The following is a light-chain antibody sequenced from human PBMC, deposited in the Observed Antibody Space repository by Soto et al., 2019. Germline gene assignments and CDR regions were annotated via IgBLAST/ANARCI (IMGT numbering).Light chain of an antibody. J-gene: IGLJ2*01. V-gene: IGLV1-40*01. CDR1: SSNIGAGYS. CDR3: QSYDSSLSGAV. CDR2: GNT. Sequence: QAVVTQPPSVSGAPGQRVTISCTGSSSNIGAGYSVHWYQQLPGTAPKVLIYGNTNRPSGVPDRFSGSKSGTSASLAITGLQADDEADYYCQSYDSSLSGAVFGGGTKLTVL.